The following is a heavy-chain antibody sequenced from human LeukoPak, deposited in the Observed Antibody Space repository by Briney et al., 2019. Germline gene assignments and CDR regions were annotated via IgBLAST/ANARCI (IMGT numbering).Heavy chain of an antibody. Sequence: PSETLSLTCTVSGGSISTYYWSWIRQPPGEGLEWIGYIYSSVSTNYNPSLKSRVTISVDTSKNQFSLKLSSVTAADTAVYYCARQDSDAFDIWGQGTMVTVSS. CDR1: GGSISTYY. CDR2: IYSSVST. J-gene: IGHJ3*02. CDR3: ARQDSDAFDI. V-gene: IGHV4-59*08.